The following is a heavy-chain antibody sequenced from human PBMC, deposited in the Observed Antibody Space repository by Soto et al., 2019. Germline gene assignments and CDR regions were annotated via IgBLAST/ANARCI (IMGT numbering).Heavy chain of an antibody. CDR1: GGSISSGDYY. Sequence: PSETLSLTCTVSGGSISSGDYYWSWIRQPPGKGLEWIGYIYYSGSTYYSPSLKSRVTISVDTSKNQFSLKLSSVTAADTAVYYCARARILDSSLPNNWFDPWGQGTLVTVSS. J-gene: IGHJ5*02. CDR2: IYYSGST. V-gene: IGHV4-30-4*01. D-gene: IGHD3-3*01. CDR3: ARARILDSSLPNNWFDP.